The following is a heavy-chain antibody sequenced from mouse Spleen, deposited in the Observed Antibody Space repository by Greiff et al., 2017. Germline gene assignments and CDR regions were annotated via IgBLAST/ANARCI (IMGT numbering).Heavy chain of an antibody. Sequence: EVKVVESGGGLVQSGRSLRLSCATSGFTFSDFYMGWVRQAPGKGLEWIAASRNKANDYTTEYSASVKGRFIVSRDTSQSILYLQMNALRAEDTAIYYCARDGVYYAMDYWGQGTSVTVSS. CDR3: ARDGVYYAMDY. V-gene: IGHV7-1*01. J-gene: IGHJ4*01. CDR1: GFTFSDFY. CDR2: SRNKANDYTT.